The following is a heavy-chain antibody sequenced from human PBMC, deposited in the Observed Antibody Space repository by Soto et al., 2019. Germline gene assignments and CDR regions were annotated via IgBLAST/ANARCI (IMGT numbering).Heavy chain of an antibody. V-gene: IGHV4-30-2*01. D-gene: IGHD6-6*01. CDR3: ARAGVSSSSSWHFDY. CDR1: GGSISSGINS. CDR2: IYHIGST. J-gene: IGHJ4*02. Sequence: TLSLTRAGSGGSISSGINSFSWIRQAPGKGLEWIGYIYHIGSTYYNPSLKSRGTISVDRAKTQFSLKLSSVTAADTAVYYCARAGVSSSSSWHFDYWAQGTLVTVSS.